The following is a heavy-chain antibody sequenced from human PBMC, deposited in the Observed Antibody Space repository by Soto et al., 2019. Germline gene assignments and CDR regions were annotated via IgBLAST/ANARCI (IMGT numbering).Heavy chain of an antibody. CDR2: IYYSGST. D-gene: IGHD4-17*01. V-gene: IGHV4-61*01. J-gene: IGHJ4*02. CDR1: GGSVSSGSYY. Sequence: QVQLQESGPGLVKPSETLSLTCTVSGGSVSSGSYYWSWIRQPPGKGLEWIGYIYYSGSTNYNPSLKSRVTISVDTSKNQFSLKLSSVTAADTAVYYCAIKTHYGGIDYWGQGTLVTVSS. CDR3: AIKTHYGGIDY.